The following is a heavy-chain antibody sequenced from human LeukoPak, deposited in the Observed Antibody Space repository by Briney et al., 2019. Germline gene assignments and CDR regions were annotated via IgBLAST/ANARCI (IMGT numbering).Heavy chain of an antibody. J-gene: IGHJ4*02. CDR3: AREVPYDSSVYYQPFDY. D-gene: IGHD3-22*01. Sequence: ASVKVSCKASGYTFTSYGISWVRQAPGQGLEWMGWISAYNGNTNYAQKLQGRVTMTTDTSTSTAYMELRSLRSDDTAVYYCAREVPYDSSVYYQPFDYWGQGTLVAVSS. CDR1: GYTFTSYG. V-gene: IGHV1-18*01. CDR2: ISAYNGNT.